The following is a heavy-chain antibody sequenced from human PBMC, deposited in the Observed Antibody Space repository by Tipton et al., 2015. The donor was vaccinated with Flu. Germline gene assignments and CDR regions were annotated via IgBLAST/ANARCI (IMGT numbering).Heavy chain of an antibody. D-gene: IGHD5-12*01. V-gene: IGHV3-53*01. CDR1: GFSVTSKF. CDR3: ATALVAAVSYGLDV. Sequence: VQLVQSGGGLIQPGGSLRLSCEASGFSVTSKFMSWVRQAPGKGLEWVSLIYSAGNTYYADSVKGRFTISRDNSKDTVFLQMSSLRAEDTAVYYWATALVAAVSYGLDVWGQGTAVTVSS. CDR2: IYSAGNT. J-gene: IGHJ6*02.